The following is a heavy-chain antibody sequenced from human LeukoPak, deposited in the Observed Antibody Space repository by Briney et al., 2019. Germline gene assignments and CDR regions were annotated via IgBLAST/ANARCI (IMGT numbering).Heavy chain of an antibody. J-gene: IGHJ4*02. CDR1: GFTFSSSA. CDR3: ANRRCTGTSCYLDY. CDR2: ISGNGHNT. V-gene: IGHV3-23*01. Sequence: GGSLRLSCAASGFTFSSSAMSWVRQPPGKGLEWVSAISGNGHNTYYAGSVRGRFTISRDNSKNTLYLQMNSLRAEDAAVYYCANRRCTGTSCYLDYWGQGTLVTVSS. D-gene: IGHD2-2*01.